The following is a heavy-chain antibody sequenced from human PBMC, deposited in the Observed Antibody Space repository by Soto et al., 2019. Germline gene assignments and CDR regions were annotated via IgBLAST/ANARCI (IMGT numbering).Heavy chain of an antibody. CDR1: RFTFGSYW. Sequence: EVLLVESGGGLVQPGGSLTLSCAASRFTFGSYWMNWDRQAPGKGLEWVANIKGDGSEKYYVDSVEGRFTISRDNTKNSLDLQMNSLRVEDTAVYYCAAGFPPDFWGQGTLVTVSS. V-gene: IGHV3-7*01. D-gene: IGHD3-10*01. CDR2: IKGDGSEK. J-gene: IGHJ4*02. CDR3: AAGFPPDF.